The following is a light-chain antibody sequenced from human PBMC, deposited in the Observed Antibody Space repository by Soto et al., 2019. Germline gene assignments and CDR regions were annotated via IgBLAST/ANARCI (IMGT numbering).Light chain of an antibody. CDR2: KAS. V-gene: IGKV1-5*03. CDR3: QLYGSSPKYT. CDR1: QTISSW. Sequence: DIQMTQSPSTLSGSVGDRVTITCRASQTISSWLAWYQQKPGKAPKLLIYKASTLKSGVPSRFSGSGSGTEFTLTISRLEPEDFAVYYCQLYGSSPKYTFGQGTKLEIK. J-gene: IGKJ2*01.